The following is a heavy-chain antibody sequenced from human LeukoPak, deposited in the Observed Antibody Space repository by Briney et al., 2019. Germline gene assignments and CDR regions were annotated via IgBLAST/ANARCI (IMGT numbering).Heavy chain of an antibody. CDR2: ISSSGSTI. V-gene: IGHV3-11*01. CDR3: ARRWFGNHGYFDY. D-gene: IGHD3-10*01. CDR1: GFTVSSNY. Sequence: GGSLRLSCAASGFTVSSNYMSWVRQAPGKGLEWVSYISSSGSTIYYADSVKGRFTISRDNAKNSLYLQMNSLRAEDTAVYYCARRWFGNHGYFDYWGQGTLVTVSS. J-gene: IGHJ4*02.